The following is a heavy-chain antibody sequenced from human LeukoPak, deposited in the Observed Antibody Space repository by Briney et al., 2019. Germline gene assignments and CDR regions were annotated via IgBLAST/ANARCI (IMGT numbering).Heavy chain of an antibody. CDR2: INHSGSS. J-gene: IGHJ5*02. CDR1: GGSFSAYY. D-gene: IGHD5-18*01. Sequence: SSETLALTCAVYGGSFSAYYWTWIRQPPGRWLEWIGEINHSGSSNYNSSLRSRVTISVDTSYKQFSLRLSSVTAADTAVYYCAPRGDIEHSYVYGKWFDPWGQGTRVTVSS. V-gene: IGHV4-34*01. CDR3: APRGDIEHSYVYGKWFDP.